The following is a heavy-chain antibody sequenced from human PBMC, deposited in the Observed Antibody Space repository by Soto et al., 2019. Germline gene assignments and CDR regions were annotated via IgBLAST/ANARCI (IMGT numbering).Heavy chain of an antibody. CDR1: GYTFTGYY. D-gene: IGHD6-13*01. V-gene: IGHV1-2*04. CDR2: INPNSGGT. Sequence: ASVKVSCKASGYTFTGYYMHWVRQAPGQGLEWMGWINPNSGGTNYAQKFQGWVTMTRDTSISTAYMELSRLRSDDTAVYYCARDRGIAAAGTLNDAFDIWGQGTMVTVSS. CDR3: ARDRGIAAAGTLNDAFDI. J-gene: IGHJ3*02.